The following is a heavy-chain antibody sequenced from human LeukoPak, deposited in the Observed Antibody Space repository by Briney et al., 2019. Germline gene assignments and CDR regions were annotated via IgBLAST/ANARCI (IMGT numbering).Heavy chain of an antibody. CDR1: GGSITSSTSY. V-gene: IGHV4-39*01. Sequence: PSETLSLTCTVSGGSITSSTSYWGWIRQPPGKGLEWIGTIYYSGSTYYNPSLKSRATMSVDTSKNQFSLKLSSVTAADTAVYLCARHGRNYYDTSGYYYYFDYWGQGTLVTVSS. J-gene: IGHJ4*02. D-gene: IGHD3-22*01. CDR2: IYYSGST. CDR3: ARHGRNYYDTSGYYYYFDY.